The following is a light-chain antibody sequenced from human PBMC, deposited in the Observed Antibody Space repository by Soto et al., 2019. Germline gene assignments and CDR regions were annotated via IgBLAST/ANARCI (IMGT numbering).Light chain of an antibody. CDR1: RSNIGAGYD. CDR2: GNN. J-gene: IGLJ1*01. CDR3: QSYDNSLSVYV. Sequence: QAVVTQTPSVSGAPGQRISISCTGNRSNIGAGYDVDWYQQLPGTAPKLLIYGNNNRPSGVPDRFSASKSGASASLAVTGLQAEDEADYYCQSYDNSLSVYVFGTGTKLTVL. V-gene: IGLV1-40*03.